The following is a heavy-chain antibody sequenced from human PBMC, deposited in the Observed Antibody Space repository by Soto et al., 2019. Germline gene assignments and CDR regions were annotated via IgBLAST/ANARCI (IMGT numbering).Heavy chain of an antibody. J-gene: IGHJ4*02. Sequence: QVQLVQSGAEVKKPGSSVKVSCKASGGTFSSYAISWVRQAPGQGLEWMGGIISFFGTANYAQKFQGRVTITAAESTSTAYMKLSSLRIEDTAVYYCVDGYYNVFGYWGQGTLVTVSS. CDR1: GGTFSSYA. V-gene: IGHV1-69*01. CDR3: VDGYYNVFGY. D-gene: IGHD1-26*01. CDR2: IISFFGTA.